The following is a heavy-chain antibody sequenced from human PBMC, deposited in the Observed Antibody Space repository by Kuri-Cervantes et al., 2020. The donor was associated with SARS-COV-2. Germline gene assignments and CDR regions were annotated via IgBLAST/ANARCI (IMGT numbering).Heavy chain of an antibody. V-gene: IGHV4-34*01. Sequence: GSLRLSCAVYGGSFSGYYWSWIRQPPGKGLEWIGEINHSGSTNYNPSLKSRVTISVDTSKNQFSLKLSSVTAADTAVYYCARGNYIVVVPAATYNWFDPWGQGTLVTVSS. CDR3: ARGNYIVVVPAATYNWFDP. J-gene: IGHJ5*02. CDR1: GGSFSGYY. CDR2: INHSGST. D-gene: IGHD2-2*01.